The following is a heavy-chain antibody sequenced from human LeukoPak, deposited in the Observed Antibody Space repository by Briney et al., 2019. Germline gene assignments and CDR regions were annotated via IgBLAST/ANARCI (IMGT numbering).Heavy chain of an antibody. V-gene: IGHV4-4*07. Sequence: KTSETLSLTCTVSGGSISSYYWSWIRQPAGKGLEWIGRIYASGSTNYNPSLKSRVTMSVDTSKSQFSLKLISVTAADTAVYYCARDPSGIVGANHNWFDPWGQGTLVTVSS. CDR1: GGSISSYY. CDR2: IYASGST. CDR3: ARDPSGIVGANHNWFDP. J-gene: IGHJ5*02. D-gene: IGHD1-26*01.